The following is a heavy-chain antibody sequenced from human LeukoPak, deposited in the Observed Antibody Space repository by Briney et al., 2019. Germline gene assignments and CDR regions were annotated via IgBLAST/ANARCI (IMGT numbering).Heavy chain of an antibody. CDR3: ARVSPEVTLDY. J-gene: IGHJ4*02. V-gene: IGHV3-53*01. Sequence: GGSLRLSCAASGFTVSSNYMSWVRQAPGKGLEWVSVIYSGGSTYYADSVKGRFTISRDNSKNTLYLQMNSLRAEDTAVYYCARVSPEVTLDYWGQGTLVTVSS. CDR1: GFTVSSNY. D-gene: IGHD2-21*02. CDR2: IYSGGST.